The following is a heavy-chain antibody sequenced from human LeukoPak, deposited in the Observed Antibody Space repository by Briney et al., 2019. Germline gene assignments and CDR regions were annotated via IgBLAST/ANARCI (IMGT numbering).Heavy chain of an antibody. V-gene: IGHV3-30-3*01. CDR3: ARPSGSYYDYYYYGMDV. J-gene: IGHJ6*02. CDR2: ISYDGSNK. CDR1: GFTFSSYA. D-gene: IGHD1-26*01. Sequence: GGSLRLSCAASGFTFSSYAMHWVRQAPGKGLEWVAVISYDGSNKYYADSVKGRFTISRDNSKNTLYLQMNSLRAEDTAVYYCARPSGSYYDYYYYGMDVWGQGTTVTVSS.